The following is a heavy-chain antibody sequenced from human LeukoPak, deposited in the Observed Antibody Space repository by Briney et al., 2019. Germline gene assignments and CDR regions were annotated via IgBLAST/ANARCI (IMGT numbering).Heavy chain of an antibody. J-gene: IGHJ4*02. D-gene: IGHD3-22*01. CDR3: ARSRRARLSNYDSSGLDY. CDR1: GGSISSYY. V-gene: IGHV4-59*01. Sequence: SETLSLTCTVSGGSISSYYWSWIRQPPGKGLEWIGYIYYSGNTNYNPSLKSRVTISVDTSKNQFSLKLSSVTAADTAVYYCARSRRARLSNYDSSGLDYWGQGTLVTVSS. CDR2: IYYSGNT.